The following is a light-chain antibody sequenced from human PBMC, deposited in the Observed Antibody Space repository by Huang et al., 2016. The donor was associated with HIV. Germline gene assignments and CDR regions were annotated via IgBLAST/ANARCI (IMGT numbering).Light chain of an antibody. Sequence: IVMTQSPLSLSVPPGQPASISYKSSQSPLHSDGKTDLCWYKQRAGQSPKLLIYEVSSRFSGVPDRFSGSGSGTNFTLEISRVEAEDVGVYYCMQGLTFGGGTKLEIK. J-gene: IGKJ4*01. CDR3: MQGLT. V-gene: IGKV2-29*02. CDR2: EVS. CDR1: QSPLHSDGKTD.